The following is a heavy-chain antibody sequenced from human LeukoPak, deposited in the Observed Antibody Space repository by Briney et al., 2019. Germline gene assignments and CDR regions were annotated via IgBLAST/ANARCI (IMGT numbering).Heavy chain of an antibody. J-gene: IGHJ4*02. Sequence: GGSLRLSCAASGFTFSSYAMSWVRQAPGKGLEWVSAISGSGGSTYYADSVKGWFTFSRDNSKNTLYLQMNSLRAEDTAVYYCAKGPLTFTVVPAAIDYWGQGTLVTVSS. CDR3: AKGPLTFTVVPAAIDY. CDR2: ISGSGGST. D-gene: IGHD2-2*01. V-gene: IGHV3-23*01. CDR1: GFTFSSYA.